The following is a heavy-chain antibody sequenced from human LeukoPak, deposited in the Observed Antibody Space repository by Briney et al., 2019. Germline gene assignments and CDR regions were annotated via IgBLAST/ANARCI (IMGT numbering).Heavy chain of an antibody. D-gene: IGHD2-2*01. CDR2: ISSSSSYI. J-gene: IGHJ6*04. CDR3: AREDVVPASSYGMDV. Sequence: GGSLRLSCAASGFTFSSYSMNWVRQAPGKGLEWVSSISSSSSYIYYADSVKGRFTISRDNAKNSLYLQMNSLRAEDTAVYYCAREDVVPASSYGMDVWGKGTTVTVSS. CDR1: GFTFSSYS. V-gene: IGHV3-21*01.